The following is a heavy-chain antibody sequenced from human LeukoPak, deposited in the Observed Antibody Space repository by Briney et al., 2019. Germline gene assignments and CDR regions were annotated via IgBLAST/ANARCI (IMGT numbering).Heavy chain of an antibody. CDR2: ISAYNGNT. J-gene: IGHJ4*02. CDR3: ARESSGYDDYYFDY. CDR1: GYTFTSYG. Sequence: GASVKVSCKASGYTFTSYGISWVRQAPGQGLEWMGWISAYNGNTNYAQKLQGRVTMTTDTSTGTAYMELRSLRSDDTAVYYCARESSGYDDYYFDYWGQGTLVTVSS. V-gene: IGHV1-18*01. D-gene: IGHD5-12*01.